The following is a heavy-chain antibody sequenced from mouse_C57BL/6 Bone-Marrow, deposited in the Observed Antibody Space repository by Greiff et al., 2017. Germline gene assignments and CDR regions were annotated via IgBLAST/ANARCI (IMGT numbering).Heavy chain of an antibody. J-gene: IGHJ4*01. CDR1: GFNIKDDY. V-gene: IGHV14-4*01. CDR2: IDPENGDT. Sequence: VQLKQSGAELVRPGASVKLSCTASGFNIKDDYMHWVKQRPEQGLEWIGWIDPENGDTEYASKFQGKATITAATSSNTAYLQLSSLTSEDTAVYYCTTLASRDYWGQGTSVTVSS. D-gene: IGHD6-1*01. CDR3: TTLASRDY.